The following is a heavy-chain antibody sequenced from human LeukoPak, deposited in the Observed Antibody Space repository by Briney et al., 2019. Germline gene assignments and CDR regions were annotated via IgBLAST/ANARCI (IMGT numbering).Heavy chain of an antibody. V-gene: IGHV4-34*01. CDR2: INHSGST. J-gene: IGHJ4*02. CDR1: GGSFSGYY. CDR3: AGGQDYDILTGYSRELRFDY. Sequence: PSETLSLTCAVYGGSFSGYYWSWIRQPPGKGLEWIGEINHSGSTNYNPSLKSRVTISVDTSKNQFSLKLSSVTAADTAVYYCAGGQDYDILTGYSRELRFDYWGQGTLVTVSS. D-gene: IGHD3-9*01.